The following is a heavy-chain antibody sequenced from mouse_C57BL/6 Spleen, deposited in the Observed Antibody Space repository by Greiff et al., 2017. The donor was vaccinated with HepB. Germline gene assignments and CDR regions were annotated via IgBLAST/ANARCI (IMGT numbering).Heavy chain of an antibody. D-gene: IGHD1-1*01. CDR2: IDPSDSYT. J-gene: IGHJ2*01. CDR1: GYTFTSYW. Sequence: QVQLQQPGAELVMPGASVKLSCKASGYTFTSYWMHWVKQRPGQGLEWIGEIDPSDSYTNYNQKFKGKSTLTVDKSSSTAYMQLSSLTSEDSAVYYCPRRGLPHYGENYFDYWGQGTTLTVSS. V-gene: IGHV1-69*01. CDR3: PRRGLPHYGENYFDY.